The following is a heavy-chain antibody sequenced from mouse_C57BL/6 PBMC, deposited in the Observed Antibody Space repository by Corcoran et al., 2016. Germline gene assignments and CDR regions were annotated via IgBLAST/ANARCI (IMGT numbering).Heavy chain of an antibody. CDR3: ARSRGSYAFFAY. CDR1: GYTFTDYY. D-gene: IGHD1-1*01. CDR2: INPNNGGT. J-gene: IGHJ3*01. Sequence: EVQLQQSGPELVKPGASVKISCKASGYTFTDYYMNWVKQSHGKSLEWIGDINPNNGGTSYNQKFKGKATLTVDKSSSTAYMELRSLTSEDSAVYYCARSRGSYAFFAYWGQGTLVTVSA. V-gene: IGHV1-26*01.